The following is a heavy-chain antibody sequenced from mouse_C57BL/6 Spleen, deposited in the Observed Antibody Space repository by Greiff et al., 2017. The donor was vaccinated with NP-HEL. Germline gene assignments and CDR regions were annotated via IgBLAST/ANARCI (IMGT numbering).Heavy chain of an antibody. J-gene: IGHJ4*01. D-gene: IGHD1-1*01. Sequence: QVQLQQPGAELVKPGASVKLSCKASGYTFTSYWMHWVKQRPGQGLEWIGMIHPNSGSTNYNEKFKSKATLTVDKSSSTAYMQLSSLTSEDSAVYYCAGGGNKYYGSRGPNAMDYWGQGTSVTVSS. CDR1: GYTFTSYW. CDR2: IHPNSGST. CDR3: AGGGNKYYGSRGPNAMDY. V-gene: IGHV1-64*01.